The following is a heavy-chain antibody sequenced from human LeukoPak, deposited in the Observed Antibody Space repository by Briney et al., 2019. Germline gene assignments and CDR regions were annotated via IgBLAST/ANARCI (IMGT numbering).Heavy chain of an antibody. CDR1: GGTFSSYA. J-gene: IGHJ4*02. Sequence: SSVKVSCKASGGTFSSYAISWVRPAPGQGLAWMGGIIPIFGTANYAQKFQGRVTITADESTSTAYMELSSLRSEDTAVYYCAIPNYDILTGPDLYYFDYWGQGTLVTVSS. V-gene: IGHV1-69*13. CDR2: IIPIFGTA. CDR3: AIPNYDILTGPDLYYFDY. D-gene: IGHD3-9*01.